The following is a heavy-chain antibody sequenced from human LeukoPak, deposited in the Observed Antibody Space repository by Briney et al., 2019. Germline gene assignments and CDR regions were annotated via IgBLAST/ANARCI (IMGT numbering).Heavy chain of an antibody. CDR2: IKQDGSEK. Sequence: GGSLRLSCAASGFTFSSYSMNWVRQAPGKGLEWVANIKQDGSEKYYVDSVKGRFTISRDNAKNALYLQMNSLRAEDTAVYYCARSDDDFWSGTGDYWGQGTLVTVSS. V-gene: IGHV3-7*01. CDR1: GFTFSSYS. CDR3: ARSDDDFWSGTGDY. D-gene: IGHD3-3*01. J-gene: IGHJ4*02.